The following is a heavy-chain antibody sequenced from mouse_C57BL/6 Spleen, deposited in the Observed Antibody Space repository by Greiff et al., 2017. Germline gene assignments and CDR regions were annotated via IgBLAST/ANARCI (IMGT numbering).Heavy chain of an antibody. Sequence: QVQLQQPGAELVRPGSSVKLSCKASGYTFTSYWMHWVKQRPIQGLEWIGNIDPSDSETHYNQKFKDKATFTVDKSSSTAYMQLSSLTSEDSAVYYCARDSTAWFAYWGQGTLVTVSA. CDR2: IDPSDSET. V-gene: IGHV1-52*01. D-gene: IGHD2-5*01. J-gene: IGHJ3*01. CDR1: GYTFTSYW. CDR3: ARDSTAWFAY.